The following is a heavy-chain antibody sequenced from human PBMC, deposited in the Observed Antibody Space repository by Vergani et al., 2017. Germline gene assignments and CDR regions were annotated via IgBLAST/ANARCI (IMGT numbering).Heavy chain of an antibody. Sequence: QGQLAQSGAEVKKPGSSVKVSCKASGGTFSSNSISWVRQAPGQGLEWMGRIIPIFGTTNYAQKFQGRVTITADESTSTAYMELSSLRSEDTAVYYCARDTEDYGDYPLDYWGQGTLVTVSS. D-gene: IGHD4-17*01. CDR2: IIPIFGTT. V-gene: IGHV1-69*13. CDR1: GGTFSSNS. J-gene: IGHJ4*02. CDR3: ARDTEDYGDYPLDY.